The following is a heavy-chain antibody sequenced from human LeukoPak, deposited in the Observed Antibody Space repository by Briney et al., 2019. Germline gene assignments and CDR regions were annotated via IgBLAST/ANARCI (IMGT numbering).Heavy chain of an antibody. CDR2: ISYDGSNK. CDR3: AKIPWYYDSSGYSLDY. J-gene: IGHJ4*02. D-gene: IGHD3-22*01. Sequence: GRSLRLSCAASGFTFSSYGVHWVRQAPGKGLEWVAVISYDGSNKYYADSVKGRFTISRDNSKNTLYLQMNSLRAEDTAVYYCAKIPWYYDSSGYSLDYWGQGTLVTVSS. CDR1: GFTFSSYG. V-gene: IGHV3-30*18.